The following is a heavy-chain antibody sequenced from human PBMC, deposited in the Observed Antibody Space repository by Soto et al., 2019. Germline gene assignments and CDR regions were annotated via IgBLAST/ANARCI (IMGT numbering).Heavy chain of an antibody. J-gene: IGHJ4*02. Sequence: PGGSLRLSCAASGFTFSSYGMHWVRQAPGKGLEWVAVIWYDGSNKYYADSVKGRFTISRDNSKNTLYLQMNSLRAEDTAVYYCACRSTFGGVIADYWGQGTLVTVSS. CDR3: ACRSTFGGVIADY. D-gene: IGHD3-16*02. CDR2: IWYDGSNK. CDR1: GFTFSSYG. V-gene: IGHV3-30*02.